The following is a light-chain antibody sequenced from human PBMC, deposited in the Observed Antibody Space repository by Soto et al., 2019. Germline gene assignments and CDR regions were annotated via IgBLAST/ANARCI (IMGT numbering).Light chain of an antibody. CDR1: QAIRDW. CDR3: QHYNVYPWT. V-gene: IGKV1-5*01. J-gene: IGKJ1*01. Sequence: DVQVIQSPSTLSASIGDRVTITCRVSQAIRDWVAWYQQKPGKAPKLLIYDATSSDSGVPSRFSGSGSGTEFTLTISSLQPDDFATYYCQHYNVYPWTFGQGTKVDIK. CDR2: DAT.